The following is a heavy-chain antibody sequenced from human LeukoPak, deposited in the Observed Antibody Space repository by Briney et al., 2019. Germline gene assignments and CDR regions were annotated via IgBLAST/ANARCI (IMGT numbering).Heavy chain of an antibody. Sequence: GGSLRLSCAASGFTFSFYWMSWVRQAPGKGLEWVANIKQDGSEQNYVDSVKGRFTISRDNAKNSLFLQMNSLRAEDTAVYYCVRGGGWYADYWGQGTLVTVSS. CDR1: GFTFSFYW. D-gene: IGHD6-19*01. CDR3: VRGGGWYADY. J-gene: IGHJ4*02. V-gene: IGHV3-7*04. CDR2: IKQDGSEQ.